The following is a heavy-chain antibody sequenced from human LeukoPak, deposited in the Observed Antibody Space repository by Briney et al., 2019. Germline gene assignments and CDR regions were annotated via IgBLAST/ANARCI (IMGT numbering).Heavy chain of an antibody. CDR1: RFTFSSYW. CDR3: ARDRTIFGVVIPYYYYYYMDV. Sequence: GGSLRLSCAASRFTFSSYWMSWVRQAPGKGLEWVANIKQDGSEKYYVDSVKGRFTISRDNAKNSLYLQMNSLRAEDTAVYYCARDRTIFGVVIPYYYYYYMDVWGKGTTVTVSS. V-gene: IGHV3-7*01. J-gene: IGHJ6*03. CDR2: IKQDGSEK. D-gene: IGHD3-3*01.